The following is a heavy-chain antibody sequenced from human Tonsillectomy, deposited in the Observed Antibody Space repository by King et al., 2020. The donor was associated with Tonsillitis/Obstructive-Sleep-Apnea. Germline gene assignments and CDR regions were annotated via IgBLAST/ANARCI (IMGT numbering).Heavy chain of an antibody. CDR2: IWYDGSNK. CDR3: AGRGDYSDSSGYYSRWFDP. Sequence: QLVQSGEGVVQPGRSLRLSCAASGFTFSSYAMHWVRQAPGKGLEWVAVIWYDGSNKYYADSVKGGFTISRDNSKNTLYLQMDSLRAEDTAVYYCAGRGDYSDSSGYYSRWFDPWGQGTLVTVSS. D-gene: IGHD3-22*01. CDR1: GFTFSSYA. V-gene: IGHV3-30*04. J-gene: IGHJ5*02.